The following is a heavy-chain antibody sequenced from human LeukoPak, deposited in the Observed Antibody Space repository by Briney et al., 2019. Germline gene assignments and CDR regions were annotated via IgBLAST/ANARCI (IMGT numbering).Heavy chain of an antibody. CDR2: IKQDGSEK. CDR1: GFTFSSYW. Sequence: GGSLRLSCAASGFTFSSYWMSRVRQAPGKGLEWVANIKQDGSEKYYVDSVKGRFTISRDNAKNSLYQQMDSLGPEDTAVYYCARDPYSGNYGNDYYYYMDVWGKGTTVTISS. CDR3: ARDPYSGNYGNDYYYYMDV. D-gene: IGHD1-26*01. V-gene: IGHV3-7*01. J-gene: IGHJ6*03.